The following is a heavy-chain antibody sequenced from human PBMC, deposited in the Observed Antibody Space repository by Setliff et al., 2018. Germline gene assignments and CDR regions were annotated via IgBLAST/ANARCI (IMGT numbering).Heavy chain of an antibody. CDR2: IKQDGSEK. D-gene: IGHD1-1*01. Sequence: RLSCAASGFTFRSYWMSWVRQAPGKGLEWVANIKQDGSEKYYVDSVKGRFTISRDNAKNSLYLQMNSLRAEDTAVYYCARDVSTRPFWFDPWGQGTLVTVSS. V-gene: IGHV3-7*01. CDR1: GFTFRSYW. J-gene: IGHJ5*02. CDR3: ARDVSTRPFWFDP.